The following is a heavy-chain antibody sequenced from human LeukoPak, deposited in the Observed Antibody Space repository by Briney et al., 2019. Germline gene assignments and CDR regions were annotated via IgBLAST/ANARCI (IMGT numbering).Heavy chain of an antibody. CDR2: VYTSGST. CDR1: GGSISSGSYY. J-gene: IGHJ3*02. D-gene: IGHD2-2*01. V-gene: IGHV4-61*02. CDR3: ARVSTWDVVPAALRVGYAFDI. Sequence: SETLSLTCTVSGGSISSGSYYWSWIRQPAGKGLEWIGRVYTSGSTNYNPSLKSRVTISVDTSKNQFSLKLSSVTAADTAVYYCARVSTWDVVPAALRVGYAFDIWGQGTMVTVSS.